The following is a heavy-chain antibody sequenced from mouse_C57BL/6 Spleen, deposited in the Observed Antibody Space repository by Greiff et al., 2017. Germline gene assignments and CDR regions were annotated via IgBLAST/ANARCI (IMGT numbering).Heavy chain of an antibody. CDR2: INYDGSST. V-gene: IGHV5-16*01. CDR1: GFTFSDYY. Sequence: EVKLVESEGGLVQPGSSMKLSCTASGFTFSDYYMAWVRQVPEKGLEWVANINYDGSSTYYLDSLKSRFIISRDNAKNILYLQMSSLKSEDTATYYCARDSYDYDVDAMDYWGQGTSVTVSS. CDR3: ARDSYDYDVDAMDY. J-gene: IGHJ4*01. D-gene: IGHD2-4*01.